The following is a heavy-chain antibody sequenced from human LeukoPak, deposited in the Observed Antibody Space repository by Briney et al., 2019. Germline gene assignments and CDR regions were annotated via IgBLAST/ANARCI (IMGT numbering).Heavy chain of an antibody. V-gene: IGHV3-9*01. CDR2: ISWNSGST. D-gene: IGHD5-12*01. CDR3: AKVHSGYDFNWYFDL. CDR1: GFTFDDYA. Sequence: GGSLRLSCAASGFTFDDYAMHWVRQAPGKGLEWVSDISWNSGSTGYADSVKGRFTISRDNAKNSLYLQMNSLRAEDTALYYCAKVHSGYDFNWYFDLWGRGTLVTVSS. J-gene: IGHJ2*01.